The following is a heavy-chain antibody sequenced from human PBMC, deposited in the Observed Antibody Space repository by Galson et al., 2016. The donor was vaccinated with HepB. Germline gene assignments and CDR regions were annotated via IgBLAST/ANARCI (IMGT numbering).Heavy chain of an antibody. J-gene: IGHJ4*02. D-gene: IGHD1-26*01. CDR1: GFTSSSYS. CDR3: ARGDIVGAIFDY. CDR2: ISSSSSSI. V-gene: IGHV3-21*01. Sequence: SLRLSCAASGFTSSSYSMNWVRQAPGKGLEWVSSISSSSSSINYADSVKGRFTISRDNAKNSLYLQMNSLRAEDTAVYYCARGDIVGAIFDYWGQGTLVTVSS.